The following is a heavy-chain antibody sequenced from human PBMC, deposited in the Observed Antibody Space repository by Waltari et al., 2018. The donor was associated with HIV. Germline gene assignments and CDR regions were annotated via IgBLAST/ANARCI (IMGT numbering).Heavy chain of an antibody. J-gene: IGHJ5*02. CDR1: GGSISSSSYY. Sequence: QLQLQESGPGLVKPSETLSLTCTVSGGSISSSSYYWGWIRQPQGKGLEWIGSIYYSGSTYYNPSLKSRVTISVDTSKNQFSLKLSSVTAADTAVYYCAGRYCSSTSCPPLGWFDPWGQGTLVTVSS. CDR2: IYYSGST. D-gene: IGHD2-2*01. CDR3: AGRYCSSTSCPPLGWFDP. V-gene: IGHV4-39*07.